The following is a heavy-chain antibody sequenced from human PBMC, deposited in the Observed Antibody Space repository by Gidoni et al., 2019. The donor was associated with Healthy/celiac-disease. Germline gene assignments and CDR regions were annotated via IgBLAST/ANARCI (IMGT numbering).Heavy chain of an antibody. Sequence: EVLLSESGGGLVQTGGSLRLSNAASRSTFSSYARSWVRQAPGKGRGWVSVISGGGSSTYYADSVKGLYTISRDNSKNTLYLQRNSLRAEDTAVYYCAKDRRGGAVAGYFDYWGQGTLVTVSS. D-gene: IGHD6-19*01. CDR3: AKDRRGGAVAGYFDY. CDR1: RSTFSSYA. V-gene: IGHV3-23*01. CDR2: ISGGGSST. J-gene: IGHJ4*02.